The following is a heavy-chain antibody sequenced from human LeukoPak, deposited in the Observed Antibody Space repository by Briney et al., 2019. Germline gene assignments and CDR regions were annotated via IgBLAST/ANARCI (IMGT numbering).Heavy chain of an antibody. CDR3: AREVPADYFDY. V-gene: IGHV4-59*12. Sequence: PSETLSLTCTVSGGSISPYYWSWIRQPPGKGLEWIGYIYYSGSTNYNPSLKSRVTISVDTSKNQFSLKLSSVTAADTAVYYCAREVPADYFDYWGQGTLVTVSS. CDR2: IYYSGST. J-gene: IGHJ4*02. D-gene: IGHD2-2*01. CDR1: GGSISPYY.